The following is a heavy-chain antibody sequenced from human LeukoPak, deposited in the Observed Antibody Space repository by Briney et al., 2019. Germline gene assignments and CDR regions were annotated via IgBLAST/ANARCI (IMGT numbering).Heavy chain of an antibody. J-gene: IGHJ6*02. CDR3: ATELVVVAATLDV. CDR1: GFTFSSYW. V-gene: IGHV3-7*04. Sequence: GGSLRLSCAASGFTFSSYWMSWVRQAPGKGLEWVANIKQDGSEKYYVDSVKGRFAISRDNAKNSLYLQMNSLRAEDTAVYYCATELVVVAATLDVWGQGTTVTVSS. D-gene: IGHD2-15*01. CDR2: IKQDGSEK.